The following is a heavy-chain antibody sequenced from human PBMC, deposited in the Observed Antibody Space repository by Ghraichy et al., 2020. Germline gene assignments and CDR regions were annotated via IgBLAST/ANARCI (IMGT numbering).Heavy chain of an antibody. Sequence: SETLSLTCTISGGSIGSNFWCWIRLPPGQGLEWIGHYYYSGRTDYSPSLRSRVTISVDTSKNQFSLKMTSVTAADTALYYCANLGNTYGNAFDIWGQGTMVTVSS. J-gene: IGHJ3*02. D-gene: IGHD5-18*01. CDR2: YYYSGRT. CDR3: ANLGNTYGNAFDI. CDR1: GGSIGSNF. V-gene: IGHV4-59*01.